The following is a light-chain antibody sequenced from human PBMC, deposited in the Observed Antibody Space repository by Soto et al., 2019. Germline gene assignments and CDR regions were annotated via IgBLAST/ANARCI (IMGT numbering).Light chain of an antibody. CDR2: GNS. Sequence: QSVLTQPPSVSGAPGQRVTISCTGSSSNIGAGYDVHWYQQLPGTAPKLLIYGNSNRPSGVPDRFSGSKSGTSASLAITGLHAEDEVDYYCQSYDSSLSGVVFGGGTKLTVL. CDR3: QSYDSSLSGVV. CDR1: SSNIGAGYD. J-gene: IGLJ2*01. V-gene: IGLV1-40*01.